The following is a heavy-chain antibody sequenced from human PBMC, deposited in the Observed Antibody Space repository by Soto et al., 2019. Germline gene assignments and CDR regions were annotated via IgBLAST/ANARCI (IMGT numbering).Heavy chain of an antibody. D-gene: IGHD2-21*02. CDR3: AREGDCGGDCYGYGMDV. Sequence: SVKVSCKASGGTFSSYAISWVRQAPGQGLEWMGGIIPIFGTANYAQKFQGRVTITADESTSTAYMELSSLRSEDTAVYYCAREGDCGGDCYGYGMDVWGQGTTVTVSS. V-gene: IGHV1-69*13. CDR2: IIPIFGTA. J-gene: IGHJ6*02. CDR1: GGTFSSYA.